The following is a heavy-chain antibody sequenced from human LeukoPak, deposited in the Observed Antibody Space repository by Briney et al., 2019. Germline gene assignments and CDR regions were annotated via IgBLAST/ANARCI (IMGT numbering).Heavy chain of an antibody. V-gene: IGHV3-7*03. CDR2: INQDGSET. CDR3: ANTYCSSTSCGGVYFQH. CDR1: GFTFSSYW. D-gene: IGHD2-2*01. Sequence: GGSLRLSCAASGFTFSSYWMSWVRQAPGKGLEWVANINQDGSETYYVDSVRGRFTISRDNSKNTLYLQMNSLRAEDTAVYYCANTYCSSTSCGGVYFQHWGQGTLVTVSS. J-gene: IGHJ1*01.